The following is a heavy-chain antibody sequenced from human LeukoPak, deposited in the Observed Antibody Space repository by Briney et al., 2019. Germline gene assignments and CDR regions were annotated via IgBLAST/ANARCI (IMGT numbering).Heavy chain of an antibody. V-gene: IGHV4-4*07. CDR3: ARDPPDCTIGVCYPARGGVPWFDP. J-gene: IGHJ5*02. CDR1: GGSISSYY. Sequence: SETLSLTCTVSGGSISSYYWSWIRQPAGKGLEWIGRIYTSGSTNYNPSLKSRVTMSVDTSKNQFSLKLSSVTAADTAVYYCARDPPDCTIGVCYPARGGVPWFDPWGRGTLVTVPS. CDR2: IYTSGST. D-gene: IGHD2-8*01.